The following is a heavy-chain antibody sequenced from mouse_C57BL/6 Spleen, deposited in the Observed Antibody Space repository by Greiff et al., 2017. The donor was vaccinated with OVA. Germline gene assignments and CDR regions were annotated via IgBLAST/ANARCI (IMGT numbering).Heavy chain of an antibody. CDR1: GFNITDYY. V-gene: IGHV14-2*01. CDR2: IDPEDGET. Sequence: LVESGAELVKPGASVKLSCTASGFNITDYYMHWVKQRTEQGLEWIGRIDPEDGETKYTPKFQGKATITADTSSNTAYLQLSSLTSEDTAVYYCDGPRGGYGEGAMDYWGQGTSVTVSS. J-gene: IGHJ4*01. CDR3: DGPRGGYGEGAMDY. D-gene: IGHD3-2*02.